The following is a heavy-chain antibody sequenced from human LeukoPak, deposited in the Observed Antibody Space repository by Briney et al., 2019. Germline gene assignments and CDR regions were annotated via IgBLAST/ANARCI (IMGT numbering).Heavy chain of an antibody. J-gene: IGHJ6*03. V-gene: IGHV1-69*05. D-gene: IGHD3-16*02. CDR2: IIPIFGTA. CDR1: GGTFSSDA. CDR3: ARASPLAELSKPTNYYYYYYMNV. Sequence: ASVKVSCKASGGTFSSDAISWVRQAPGQGLEWMGGIIPIFGTANYAQKFQGRVTITTDESTSTAYMELSSLRSEDTAVYYCARASPLAELSKPTNYYYYYYMNVWGKGTTVTVSS.